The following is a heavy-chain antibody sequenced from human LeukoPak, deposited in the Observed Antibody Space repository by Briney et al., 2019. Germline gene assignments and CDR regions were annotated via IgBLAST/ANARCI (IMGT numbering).Heavy chain of an antibody. J-gene: IGHJ4*02. D-gene: IGHD4-17*01. V-gene: IGHV5-51*01. CDR3: ARRDYVPIFDY. CDR2: IYPGDSDP. Sequence: GESLKISYEGSGYSFSNYWIGWVRQMPGKSLERIGIIYPGDSDPRYSPSIQGQVTISADKTISTAYLQWSSLKASDTAIYYCARRDYVPIFDYWGQGTLVTVSS. CDR1: GYSFSNYW.